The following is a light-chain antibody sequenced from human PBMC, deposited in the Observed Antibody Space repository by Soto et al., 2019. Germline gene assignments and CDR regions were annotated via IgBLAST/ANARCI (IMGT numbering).Light chain of an antibody. CDR3: QTWGTGIVV. V-gene: IGLV4-69*01. CDR1: SGHSRYD. CDR2: ANSDGSH. Sequence: QLVLTQSPSASASLGASVKLTCTLSSGHSRYDIAWHQQQPEKGPRYLMKANSDGSHIKGDGIPDRFSGSSSGTERYLTISSLQSEDEADYYCQTWGTGIVVFGGGTQLTVL. J-gene: IGLJ2*01.